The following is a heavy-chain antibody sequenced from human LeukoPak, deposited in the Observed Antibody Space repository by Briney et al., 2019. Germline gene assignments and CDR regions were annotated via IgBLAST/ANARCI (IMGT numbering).Heavy chain of an antibody. D-gene: IGHD2-8*02. V-gene: IGHV4-59*12. Sequence: PSETLSLTCTVSGGSISSYYWSWIRQPPGKGLEWIGYIYYSGSTNYNPSLKSRVTISVDTSKNQFSLKLNSVAPEDTAVYYCARTTGHFDYWGQGTLVTVSS. CDR1: GGSISSYY. CDR2: IYYSGST. CDR3: ARTTGHFDY. J-gene: IGHJ4*02.